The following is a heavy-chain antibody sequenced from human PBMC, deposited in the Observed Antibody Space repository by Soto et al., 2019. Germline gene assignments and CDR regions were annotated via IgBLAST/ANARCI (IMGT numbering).Heavy chain of an antibody. Sequence: PSETLSLTCAVYGWSFSGYYWTWIRQPPGTGLEWIGEINHSGSTNYNPSLKSRVTISVDTSKNQFSLKLSSVTAADTAVYYCARDNITGLFDYWGQGTLVTVS. D-gene: IGHD3-10*01. CDR2: INHSGST. V-gene: IGHV4-34*01. J-gene: IGHJ4*02. CDR3: ARDNITGLFDY. CDR1: GWSFSGYY.